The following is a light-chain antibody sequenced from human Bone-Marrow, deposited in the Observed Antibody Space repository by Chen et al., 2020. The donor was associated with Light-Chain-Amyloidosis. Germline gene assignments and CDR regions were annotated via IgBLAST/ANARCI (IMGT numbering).Light chain of an antibody. CDR2: DDS. CDR1: NIGSTS. V-gene: IGLV3-21*02. J-gene: IGLJ3*02. CDR3: QVWDRSSDGPV. Sequence: SYVLTQTSSVSVAPGQTATIACGGNNIGSTSVHWYQQTPGQAPLLVVYDDSDRPSGIPERLSGSNSGNTTTLTISRVEAGDEADYYCQVWDRSSDGPVFGGGTKLTVL.